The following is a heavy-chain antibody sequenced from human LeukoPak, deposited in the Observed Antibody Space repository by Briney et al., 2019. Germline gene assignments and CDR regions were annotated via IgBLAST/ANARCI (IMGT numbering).Heavy chain of an antibody. V-gene: IGHV3-23*01. CDR2: ISGSGGST. CDR3: AKKTISET. Sequence: PGGTLRLFCGASGFTYSSYAMSWVPHAPGKGLEWVSVISGSGGSTYYADSVKGRFTISRDNSKNTLYLQMNSLRAEDRAVYYCAKKTISETWGQGTLVTVSS. D-gene: IGHD1-7*01. J-gene: IGHJ5*02. CDR1: GFTYSSYA.